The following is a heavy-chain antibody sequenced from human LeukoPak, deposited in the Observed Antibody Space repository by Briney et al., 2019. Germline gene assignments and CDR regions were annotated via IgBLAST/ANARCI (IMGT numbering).Heavy chain of an antibody. D-gene: IGHD3-22*01. CDR1: GGSIRSSYYY. J-gene: IGHJ4*02. CDR3: AGLVGRYSSGLYYYYFDY. V-gene: IGHV4-39*07. CDR2: MYLSGTT. Sequence: SETLSLTCTVSGGSIRSSYYYWGWIRQPPGKGLEWIGEMYLSGTTHSNPSVKSRVTISIDKSKNQFFLNLSSVTAADTAVYYCAGLVGRYSSGLYYYYFDYWGQGTLVTVSS.